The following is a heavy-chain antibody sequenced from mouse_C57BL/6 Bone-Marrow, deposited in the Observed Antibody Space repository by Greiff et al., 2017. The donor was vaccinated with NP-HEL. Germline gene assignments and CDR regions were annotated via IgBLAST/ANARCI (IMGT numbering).Heavy chain of an antibody. CDR3: ARLSLYGNYPYWYFDV. D-gene: IGHD2-10*02. CDR1: GYTFTGYW. CDR2: ILTGSGST. Sequence: LQQSGAELMKPGASVKLSCKATGYTFTGYWIEWVKQRPGHGLEWIGEILTGSGSTNYNEKFKGKATFTADTYSNTAYMQLSSLTTEDSAIYYCARLSLYGNYPYWYFDVWGTGTTVTVSS. V-gene: IGHV1-9*01. J-gene: IGHJ1*03.